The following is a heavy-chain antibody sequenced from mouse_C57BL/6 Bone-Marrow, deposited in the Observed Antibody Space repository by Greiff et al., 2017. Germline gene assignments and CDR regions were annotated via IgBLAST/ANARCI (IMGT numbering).Heavy chain of an antibody. Sequence: EVKLVESGGDLVKPGGSLKLSCAASGFTFSSYGMSWVLQTPDKRLEWVATISSGGSYTYYPDSVKGRFTISRDNAKNTLYLQMSSLKSEDTAMYYCARHFPYYYGSSYLFDYWGQGTTLTVSS. J-gene: IGHJ2*01. CDR1: GFTFSSYG. CDR2: ISSGGSYT. D-gene: IGHD1-1*01. CDR3: ARHFPYYYGSSYLFDY. V-gene: IGHV5-6*01.